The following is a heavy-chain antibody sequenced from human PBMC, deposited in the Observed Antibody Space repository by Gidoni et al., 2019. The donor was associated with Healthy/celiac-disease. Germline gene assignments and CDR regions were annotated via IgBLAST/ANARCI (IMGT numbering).Heavy chain of an antibody. J-gene: IGHJ6*02. CDR3: ARDRGTMVRGVIITKYYYGMDV. Sequence: EVQLVESGGGLIQPGGSLSLSCAASGFTVSSTYLSWGRQAPGKGLEWVSVIYSGGSTYYADSVKGRFTIPRDNSKNTLYLQMNSLRAEDTAVYYCARDRGTMVRGVIITKYYYGMDVWGQGTTVTVSS. V-gene: IGHV3-53*01. CDR1: GFTVSSTY. D-gene: IGHD3-10*01. CDR2: IYSGGST.